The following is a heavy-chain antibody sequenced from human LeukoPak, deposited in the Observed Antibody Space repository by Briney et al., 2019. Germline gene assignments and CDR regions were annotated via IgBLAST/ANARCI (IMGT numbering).Heavy chain of an antibody. D-gene: IGHD6-25*01. CDR3: ATGSSSSGLDN. CDR1: RFTFIYW. V-gene: IGHV3-15*01. Sequence: GGSLSLSCAVSRFTFIYWMSWGRQAPGKGLEWVGRIKTQEYGGTIDYAAPVKGRFTISRDDSKNTLYLQMNSLKIEDTAVYYCATGSSSSGLDNWGQGTLVTVPS. CDR2: IKTQEYGGTI. J-gene: IGHJ4*02.